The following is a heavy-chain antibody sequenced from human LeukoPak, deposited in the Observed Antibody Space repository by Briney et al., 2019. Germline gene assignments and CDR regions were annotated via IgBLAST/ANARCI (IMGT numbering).Heavy chain of an antibody. CDR2: ISGSGST. CDR3: ARQGITFGPYYYYYYMDV. CDR1: GDSISYFY. V-gene: IGHV4-4*07. Sequence: SETLSLTCSVSGDSISYFYWSWIRQAAGKGLEWIGRISGSGSTDYNASLKSRVTMSVDTPKNQLSLKVISVTAADTAVYCCARQGITFGPYYYYYYMDVWGKGTTVTISS. J-gene: IGHJ6*03. D-gene: IGHD3-16*01.